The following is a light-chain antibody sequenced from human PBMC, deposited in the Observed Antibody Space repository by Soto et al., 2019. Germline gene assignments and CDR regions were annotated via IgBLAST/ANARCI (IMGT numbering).Light chain of an antibody. CDR1: QDISNY. CDR2: DAS. J-gene: IGKJ5*01. Sequence: DIQMTQSPSSLSASVADRVTITCQASQDISNYLNWYQQKPGKAPKLLIYDASNLETGVPSRFSGSGSGTDFTFTISSLQPEDIATYYCQQYDNLPITFGQGTRLEI. V-gene: IGKV1-33*01. CDR3: QQYDNLPIT.